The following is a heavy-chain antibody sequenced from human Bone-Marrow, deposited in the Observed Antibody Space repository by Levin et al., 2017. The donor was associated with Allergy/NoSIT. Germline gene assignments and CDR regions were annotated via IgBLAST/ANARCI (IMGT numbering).Heavy chain of an antibody. Sequence: RSQTLSLTCAVSDVSIKTYYWSWVRQSPERGLEWIGYFDDSGTSAYNPSFKSRATISIDMSNNRFSLELTSVTAADTAVYYCTKSRFSSSWYGAGMAVWGQGATVIVS. D-gene: IGHD6-13*01. CDR3: TKSRFSSSWYGAGMAV. CDR2: FDDSGTS. V-gene: IGHV4-4*09. J-gene: IGHJ6*02. CDR1: DVSIKTYY.